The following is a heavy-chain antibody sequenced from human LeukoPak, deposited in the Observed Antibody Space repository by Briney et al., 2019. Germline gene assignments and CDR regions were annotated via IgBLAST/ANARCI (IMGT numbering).Heavy chain of an antibody. D-gene: IGHD2-15*01. CDR2: ISGSGGST. Sequence: GGSLRVSCAAAGFTLTSYAMSWVRQAPGKGLEWVSAISGSGGSTYYADSVKGRFTISRDNSKNTLYLQMNSLRAEDTAVYSCAKRPYCSGGSCYGISSDYWGQGTLVTVSS. CDR3: AKRPYCSGGSCYGISSDY. V-gene: IGHV3-23*01. CDR1: GFTLTSYA. J-gene: IGHJ4*02.